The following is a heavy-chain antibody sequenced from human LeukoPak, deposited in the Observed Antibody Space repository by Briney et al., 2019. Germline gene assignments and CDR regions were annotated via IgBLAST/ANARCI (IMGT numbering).Heavy chain of an antibody. Sequence: GRSLRLSCAASGFSFSNYGMHWVRQAPGKGLEWVSVISGSGATTDYADSVMGRFTISRDNSKNTLYLQLDSLRAEDTAVYFCAKGLWGAYYYGMDVWGQGTTVTVSS. V-gene: IGHV3-23*01. CDR1: GFSFSNYG. CDR3: AKGLWGAYYYGMDV. CDR2: ISGSGATT. J-gene: IGHJ6*02. D-gene: IGHD3-16*01.